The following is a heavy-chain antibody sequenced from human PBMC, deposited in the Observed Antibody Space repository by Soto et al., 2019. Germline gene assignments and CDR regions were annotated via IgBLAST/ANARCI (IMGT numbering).Heavy chain of an antibody. CDR3: ARVLGSSDLYYYYYMDV. CDR1: GFTVSSNY. J-gene: IGHJ6*03. CDR2: IYSGGST. V-gene: IGHV3-66*01. Sequence: GGSLRLSCAASGFTVSSNYMSWVRQAPGKGLEWVSVIYSGGSTYYADSVKGRFTISRDNSKNTLYLQMNSLRAEDTAVYYCARVLGSSDLYYYYYMDVWGKGTTVTVSS. D-gene: IGHD1-26*01.